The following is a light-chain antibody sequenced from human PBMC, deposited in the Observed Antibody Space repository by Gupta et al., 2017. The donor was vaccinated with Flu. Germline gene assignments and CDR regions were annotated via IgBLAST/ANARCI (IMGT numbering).Light chain of an antibody. CDR3: QQYGSSPPYS. CDR2: GAC. V-gene: IGKV3-20*01. J-gene: IGKJ2*03. Sequence: EIALTQSPGTLSLSPGERATLSCRASQSVSSSYLAWYQQKPGQAPRLLIYGACSRATGIPDRFSGSGSGTDFTLTISRLEPEDFAVYYCQQYGSSPPYSFGQGTKLEIK. CDR1: QSVSSSY.